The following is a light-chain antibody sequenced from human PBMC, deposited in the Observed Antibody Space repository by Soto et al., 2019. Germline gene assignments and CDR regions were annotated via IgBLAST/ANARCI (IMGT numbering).Light chain of an antibody. CDR1: QSLLHSDEKTY. Sequence: DIVMTQTPLSLSVTPGQPASISCKSSQSLLHSDEKTYLDWYLHKPGQPPQLLIYEVSNRFSGVPDRFSGSGSETDFTRIISGVEAVYFGVYYSLRCIQLPRTFGLGTK. CDR3: LRCIQLPRT. J-gene: IGKJ1*01. CDR2: EVS. V-gene: IGKV2D-29*01.